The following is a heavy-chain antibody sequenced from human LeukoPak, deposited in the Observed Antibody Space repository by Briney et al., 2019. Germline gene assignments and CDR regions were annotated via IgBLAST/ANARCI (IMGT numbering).Heavy chain of an antibody. CDR3: AKGPVYFYDSSGEDFDC. J-gene: IGHJ4*02. Sequence: GGSLRLSCAASGFTFSSYAMSWVRQAPGEGLEWVSAISGSGGSTYYADSVKGRFTISRDNSKNTPYLQMNSLRAQDTAVYYCAKGPVYFYDSSGEDFDCSSQRSLVTVSA. D-gene: IGHD3-22*01. CDR2: ISGSGGST. CDR1: GFTFSSYA. V-gene: IGHV3-23*01.